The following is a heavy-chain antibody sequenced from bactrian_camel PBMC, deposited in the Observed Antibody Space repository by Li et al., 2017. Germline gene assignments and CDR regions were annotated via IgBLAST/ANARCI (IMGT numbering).Heavy chain of an antibody. J-gene: IGHJ4*01. V-gene: IGHV3S53*01. CDR1: EYIASFYC. Sequence: HVQLVESGGGSALTGGSLILSCASSEYIASFYCMAWFRQAPGKKREGVATIGSVGNTTYADSVQGRFTISKDNAKNTLSLLMNSLKPEDTATYYCAAADDLVCRLDPTVVNYWGQGTQVTVSS. CDR3: AAADDLVCRLDPTVVNY. CDR2: IGSVGNT.